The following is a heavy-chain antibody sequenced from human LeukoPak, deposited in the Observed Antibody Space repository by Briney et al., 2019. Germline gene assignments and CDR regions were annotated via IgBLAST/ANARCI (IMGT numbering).Heavy chain of an antibody. CDR3: TRDHALWSNCFDY. CDR2: ISGRNGNT. Sequence: ASVKVTCKASGYSFTDYGITWVRQAPGQGLEWMGWISGRNGNTNYSQRLQGRVTMTTDTSTSTAYMELRSLTSDDTAVYYCTRDHALWSNCFDYWGQGTLVTVSS. D-gene: IGHD2/OR15-2a*01. J-gene: IGHJ4*02. V-gene: IGHV1-18*01. CDR1: GYSFTDYG.